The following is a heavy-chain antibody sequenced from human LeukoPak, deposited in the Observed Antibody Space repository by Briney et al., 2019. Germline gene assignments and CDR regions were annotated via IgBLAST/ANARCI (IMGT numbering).Heavy chain of an antibody. Sequence: PSETLSLTCTVSGGSMNSYFWSWIRQPPGKGLEWIGHIHSSGSTQYNPSLKSRVTMSGDTSKNQFSLRLSSVTAADTAVYYCVREYPISLAGHYFFEYWGQGTLVIVSS. V-gene: IGHV4-59*01. J-gene: IGHJ4*02. D-gene: IGHD6-19*01. CDR3: VREYPISLAGHYFFEY. CDR2: IHSSGST. CDR1: GGSMNSYF.